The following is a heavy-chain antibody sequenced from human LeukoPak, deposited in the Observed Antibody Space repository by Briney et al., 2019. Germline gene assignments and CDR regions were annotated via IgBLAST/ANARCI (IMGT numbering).Heavy chain of an antibody. Sequence: SETLSLTCAVYGGSFSGYYWSWIRQPAGKGLEWIGRIYTSGSTNYNPSLKSRVTMSVDTSKNQFSLKLGSVTAADTAVYYCARWAVVPAAIDYYMDVWGKGTTVTVSS. V-gene: IGHV4-59*10. CDR2: IYTSGST. CDR1: GGSFSGYY. D-gene: IGHD2-2*02. J-gene: IGHJ6*03. CDR3: ARWAVVPAAIDYYMDV.